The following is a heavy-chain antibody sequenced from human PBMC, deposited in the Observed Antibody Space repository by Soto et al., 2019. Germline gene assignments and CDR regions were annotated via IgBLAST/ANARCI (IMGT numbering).Heavy chain of an antibody. CDR1: GGTFSSYA. V-gene: IGHV1-69*13. CDR2: IIPIFGTA. J-gene: IGHJ4*02. D-gene: IGHD5-12*01. Sequence: ASVKVSCKASGGTFSSYAISWVRQAPGQGLEWMGGIIPIFGTANYAQKFQGRVTITADESTSTAYMELSSLRSEDTAVYYCASRLRWGYIYYFDYWGQGTLVTVSS. CDR3: ASRLRWGYIYYFDY.